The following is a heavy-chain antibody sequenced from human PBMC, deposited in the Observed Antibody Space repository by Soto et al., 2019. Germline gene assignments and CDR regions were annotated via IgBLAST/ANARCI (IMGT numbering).Heavy chain of an antibody. CDR2: INPKSGDK. V-gene: IGHV1-2*02. J-gene: IGHJ6*02. Sequence: ASEKVSCKASGYTFTGFHLHWVRQAPGQGLEWMGWINPKSGDKNYAQKFLGRVTMTRDTSISTGYMEPSGLNSDDTALYYCAKGLWTVGYCSGGSCYDGMDVWGQGTTVTVSS. CDR1: GYTFTGFH. D-gene: IGHD2-15*01. CDR3: AKGLWTVGYCSGGSCYDGMDV.